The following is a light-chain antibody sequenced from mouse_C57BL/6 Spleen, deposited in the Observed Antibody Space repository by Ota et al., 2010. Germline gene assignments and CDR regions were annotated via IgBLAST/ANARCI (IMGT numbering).Light chain of an antibody. CDR3: QQYISYPFT. J-gene: IGKJ2*01. CDR2: WAS. CDR1: QDVGTA. Sequence: DIVMTQSHKFMSTSVGDRVSITCKASQDVGTAVAWYQQKPGQSPKLLIYWASTRHTGVPDRFTGSGSGTDFTLTISNVQSEDLAEYFCQQYISYPFTFGGGTKLEIK. V-gene: IGKV6-23*01.